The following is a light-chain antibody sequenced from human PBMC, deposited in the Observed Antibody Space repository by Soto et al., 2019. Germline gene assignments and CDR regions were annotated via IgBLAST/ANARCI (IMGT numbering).Light chain of an antibody. CDR1: GSDIGNYNY. Sequence: QSVLTQPASVSGSPGQSITISCTGTGSDIGNYNYVSWYQQHPGKAPKLMIYGVSNRPSGVSNRFSGSKSGNAASLTISGLQAEDEADYYCQSYDISLHNYVFGTGTKLTVL. CDR2: GVS. V-gene: IGLV2-14*01. J-gene: IGLJ1*01. CDR3: QSYDISLHNYV.